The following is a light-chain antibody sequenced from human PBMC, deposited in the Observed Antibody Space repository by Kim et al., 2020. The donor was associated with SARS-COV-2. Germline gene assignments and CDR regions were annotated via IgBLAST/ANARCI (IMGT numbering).Light chain of an antibody. CDR1: TADVGGYNY. J-gene: IGLJ2*01. Sequence: QSALTQPRSVSGSPRQSVTISCTGTTADVGGYNYVSWYQQHPGKAPKLMIFDVIKRPSGVPDRFSGSKSGNTASLSISGLQAEDEADYYCCSYAGSYTVFFGGGTQLTVL. V-gene: IGLV2-11*01. CDR2: DVI. CDR3: CSYAGSYTVF.